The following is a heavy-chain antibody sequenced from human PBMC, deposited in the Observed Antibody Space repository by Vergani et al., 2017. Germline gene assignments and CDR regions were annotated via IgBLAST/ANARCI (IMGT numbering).Heavy chain of an antibody. D-gene: IGHD3-22*01. CDR2: ISYDGSNK. J-gene: IGHJ4*02. CDR1: GFTFSSYG. Sequence: QVQLVESGGGVVQPGRSLRLSCAASGFTFSSYGMHWVRQAPGKGLEWVAVISYDGSNKYYADSVKGRFTISRDNSKNTLYLQMNSLRAVDTAVYYCAKDDGYDSSGYYPNFDYWGQGTLVTVSS. V-gene: IGHV3-30*18. CDR3: AKDDGYDSSGYYPNFDY.